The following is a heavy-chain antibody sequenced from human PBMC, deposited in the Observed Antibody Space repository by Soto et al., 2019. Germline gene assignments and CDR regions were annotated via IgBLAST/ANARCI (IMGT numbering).Heavy chain of an antibody. CDR3: ARVPDR. Sequence: PSEILSLTWGVAWGSIVSVGGCWSWIREPPGKGLEWIGYIYHSGSTYYNPSLKSRVTISVDRSKNQFSLKLSSVTAADTAVYYCARVPDRWGQGTLVTVSS. V-gene: IGHV4-30-2*01. J-gene: IGHJ5*02. CDR2: IYHSGST. CDR1: WGSIVSVGGC.